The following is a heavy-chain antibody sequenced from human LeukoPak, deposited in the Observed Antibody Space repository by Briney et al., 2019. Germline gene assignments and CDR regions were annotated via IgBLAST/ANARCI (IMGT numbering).Heavy chain of an antibody. J-gene: IGHJ4*02. CDR2: IRHDGSNK. Sequence: GGSLRLSCAASGFTFSSYGMHWVRQAPGKGLAWVTFIRHDGSNKYYADSVKGRFTISRDNSKNTLYLQMNRLRAEDTAVYYCAKASAMIVVVSKHFDYWGQGTLVTVSS. D-gene: IGHD3-22*01. CDR3: AKASAMIVVVSKHFDY. CDR1: GFTFSSYG. V-gene: IGHV3-30*02.